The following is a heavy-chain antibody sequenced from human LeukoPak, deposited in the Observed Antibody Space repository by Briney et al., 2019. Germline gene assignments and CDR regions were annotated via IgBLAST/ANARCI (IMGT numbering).Heavy chain of an antibody. CDR2: ISYDGSNK. CDR3: AKDVGDFWSVAQYYFDY. V-gene: IGHV3-30*18. Sequence: GGSLRLSCAASGFTFSSYGMHWVRQAPGKGLEWVAVISYDGSNKYYAECVKGRFTISRDNSKNTLYLQVNSLRAEDTAVYYCAKDVGDFWSVAQYYFDYWGQGTLVTVSS. D-gene: IGHD3-3*01. J-gene: IGHJ4*02. CDR1: GFTFSSYG.